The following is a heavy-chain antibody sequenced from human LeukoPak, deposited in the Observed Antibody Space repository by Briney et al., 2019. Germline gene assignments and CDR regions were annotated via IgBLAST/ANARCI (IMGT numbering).Heavy chain of an antibody. CDR1: GFTFSSYA. Sequence: PGGCLRLSCAASGFTFSSYAMSWGRQAAGKGREWGSGISGSGGSTYYADSVKGPFTISKDNSKNTLYMQMNRLRAADTAVYYCAKRVAVAVYGMDVWGQGTTVTVSS. V-gene: IGHV3-23*01. CDR2: ISGSGGST. CDR3: AKRVAVAVYGMDV. D-gene: IGHD6-19*01. J-gene: IGHJ6*02.